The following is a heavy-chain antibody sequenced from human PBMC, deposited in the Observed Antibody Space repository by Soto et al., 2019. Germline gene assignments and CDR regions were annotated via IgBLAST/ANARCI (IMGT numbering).Heavy chain of an antibody. Sequence: SVKVSCKASGGTFSSYAISWVRQAPGQGLEWMGGIIPIFGTANYAQKFQGRVTITADESTSTAYMELSSLRSEDTAVYYCARCTSGGITIFRLFKPDYYYYGMDVWG. D-gene: IGHD3-3*01. CDR2: IIPIFGTA. CDR1: GGTFSSYA. V-gene: IGHV1-69*13. CDR3: ARCTSGGITIFRLFKPDYYYYGMDV. J-gene: IGHJ6*02.